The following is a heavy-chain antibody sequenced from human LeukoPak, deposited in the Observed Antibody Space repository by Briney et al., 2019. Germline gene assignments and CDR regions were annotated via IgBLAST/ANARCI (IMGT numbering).Heavy chain of an antibody. V-gene: IGHV1-2*02. CDR1: GYTFTGYY. D-gene: IGHD3-10*01. CDR3: ARDRSREGFGI. CDR2: INPNSGGT. J-gene: IGHJ3*02. Sequence: ASVKVSCTASGYTFTGYYIHWVRQAPGQGLEWMGWINPNSGGTNHAQKFQGRVTMTSDTSINTAYMELSRLRSDDTALYYCARDRSREGFGIWGQGTMVTVSS.